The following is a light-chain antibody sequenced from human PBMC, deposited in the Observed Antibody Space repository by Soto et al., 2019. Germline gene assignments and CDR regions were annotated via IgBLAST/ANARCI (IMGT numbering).Light chain of an antibody. CDR3: QSYDSRLSGSGV. Sequence: QSVLTQPPSVSGAPGQRVTISCTGSSSNIGAGYDVHWYQQLPGTAPKLLIYGNSNRPSGVPDRFSGSKSGTSASLAITGLQAEDEADYYCQSYDSRLSGSGVFGTGTKAPVL. CDR2: GNS. V-gene: IGLV1-40*01. J-gene: IGLJ1*01. CDR1: SSNIGAGYD.